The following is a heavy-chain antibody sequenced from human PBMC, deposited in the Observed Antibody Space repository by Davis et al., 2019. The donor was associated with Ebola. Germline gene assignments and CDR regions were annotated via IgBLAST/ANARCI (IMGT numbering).Heavy chain of an antibody. CDR3: ARDLEDIVVVPAARGYYYYGMDV. Sequence: GGSLRLSCAASGFTFDDYGMSWVRQAPGKGLEWVAVISYDGSNKYYADSVKGRFTISRDNSKNTLYLQMNSLRAEDTAVYYCARDLEDIVVVPAARGYYYYGMDVWGQGTTVTVSS. J-gene: IGHJ6*02. CDR1: GFTFDDYG. V-gene: IGHV3-30*03. CDR2: ISYDGSNK. D-gene: IGHD2-2*01.